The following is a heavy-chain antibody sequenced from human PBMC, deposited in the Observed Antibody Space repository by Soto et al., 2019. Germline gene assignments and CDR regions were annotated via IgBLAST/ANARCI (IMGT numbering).Heavy chain of an antibody. J-gene: IGHJ4*02. CDR2: IYYSGRT. CDR3: ASDAGDYGDANFHX. D-gene: IGHD4-17*01. CDR1: GGSISSVGYY. Sequence: SETLSLTCSVSGGSISSVGYYWSWIRQHPGKGLEVIGKIYYSGRTYYKPSLKSRTIISVDMTKNHFSLRLRSVTVADTALYYCASDAGDYGDANFHXWGQVTLVTVSX. V-gene: IGHV4-31*03.